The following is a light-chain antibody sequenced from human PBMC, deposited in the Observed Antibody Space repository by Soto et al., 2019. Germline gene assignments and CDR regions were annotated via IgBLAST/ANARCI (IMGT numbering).Light chain of an antibody. Sequence: EIVLTQSPGTLSLSPGERATLSCRASQSVSSSFLVWYQQKPGQAPRLLIYAASSRATGIPDRFSGSGSGTDFTLTISRLEPEDFAVYFCQQYGSSPPLTFGGGTKVEIK. J-gene: IGKJ4*01. CDR3: QQYGSSPPLT. V-gene: IGKV3-20*01. CDR1: QSVSSSF. CDR2: AAS.